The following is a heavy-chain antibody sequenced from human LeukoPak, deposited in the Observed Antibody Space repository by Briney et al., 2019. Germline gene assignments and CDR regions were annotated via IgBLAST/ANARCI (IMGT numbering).Heavy chain of an antibody. CDR2: IIPIFGTA. J-gene: IGHJ4*02. CDR3: AILRGGGAAVPYYFDY. D-gene: IGHD6-13*01. V-gene: IGHV1-69*13. CDR1: GYTFISYA. Sequence: SVKVSCKASGYTFISYAISWVRQAPGQGLEWMGGIIPIFGTANYAQKFQGRVTITADESTSTAYMELSSLRSEDTAVYYCAILRGGGAAVPYYFDYWGQGTLVTVSS.